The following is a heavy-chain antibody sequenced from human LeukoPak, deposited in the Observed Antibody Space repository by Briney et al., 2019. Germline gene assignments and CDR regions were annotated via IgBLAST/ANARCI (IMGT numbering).Heavy chain of an antibody. CDR3: ARGIQLWLGVPDY. D-gene: IGHD5-18*01. Sequence: SGTLSLTCAVSGGSISSNNCWSWVRQPPGKGLEWIGEIYHSGSTNYNPSLKSRVTISVDKSKNQFSLKLSSVTAADTAVYYCARGIQLWLGVPDYWGQGTLVTVSS. CDR2: IYHSGST. CDR1: GGSISSNNC. V-gene: IGHV4-4*02. J-gene: IGHJ4*02.